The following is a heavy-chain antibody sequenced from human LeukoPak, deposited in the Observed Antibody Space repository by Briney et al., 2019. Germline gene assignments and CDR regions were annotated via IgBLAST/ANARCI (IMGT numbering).Heavy chain of an antibody. CDR1: GGSFSGYY. J-gene: IGHJ4*02. V-gene: IGHV4-34*01. CDR2: INHSGST. CDR3: ARDAHDCGDYAVFDY. Sequence: TSSETLSFTCAVYGGSFSGYYWSWIRQPPGKGLKWIGEINHSGSTNYNPSLKSRVTISVDTSKNQFSLKLSSVTAADTAVYYCARDAHDCGDYAVFDYWGQGTLVTVSS. D-gene: IGHD4-17*01.